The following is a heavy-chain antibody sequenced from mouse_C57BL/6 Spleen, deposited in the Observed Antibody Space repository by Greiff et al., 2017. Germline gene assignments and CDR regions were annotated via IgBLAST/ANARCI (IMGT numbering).Heavy chain of an antibody. CDR2: IYPGAGDT. D-gene: IGHD1-1*01. CDR1: GYAFSSSW. J-gene: IGHJ2*01. CDR3: ARGGSYYGCSLYYFDY. V-gene: IGHV1-82*01. Sequence: QVQLQQSGPELVKPGASVKISCKASGYAFSSSWMNWVKQRPGQGLEWIGRIYPGAGDTNYNGKFKGKATLTADKSSSTAYMRLSSLTSEDSAVYFCARGGSYYGCSLYYFDYWGQGTTLTVSS.